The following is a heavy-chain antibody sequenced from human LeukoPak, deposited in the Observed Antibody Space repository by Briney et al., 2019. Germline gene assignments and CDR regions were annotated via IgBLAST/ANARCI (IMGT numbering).Heavy chain of an antibody. J-gene: IGHJ4*02. CDR2: FFTGGIT. CDR1: GASITSYY. V-gene: IGHV4-4*07. D-gene: IGHD3-9*01. Sequence: SETLSLTCTVSGASITSYYWSWIRQPAGKGLEWIGRFFTGGITHFNPSLKSRVTMSEDRSKNQFSLKLSSVTAADTAVYYCTRDRYDILTDFSSFDYWGQGILVTVSS. CDR3: TRDRYDILTDFSSFDY.